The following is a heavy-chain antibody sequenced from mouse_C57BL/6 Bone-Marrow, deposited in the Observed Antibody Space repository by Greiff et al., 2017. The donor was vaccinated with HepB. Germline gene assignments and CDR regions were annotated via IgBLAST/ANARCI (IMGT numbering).Heavy chain of an antibody. CDR3: ARDARLRRGDFDV. Sequence: EVMLVESGGGLVQSGRSLRLSCATSGFTFSDFYMEWVRQAPGKGLEWIAASRNKANDYTTEYSASVKGRFIVSRDTSQSILYLQMNALRAEDTAIYYCARDARLRRGDFDVWGTGTTVTVSS. V-gene: IGHV7-1*01. D-gene: IGHD2-4*01. CDR2: SRNKANDYTT. CDR1: GFTFSDFY. J-gene: IGHJ1*03.